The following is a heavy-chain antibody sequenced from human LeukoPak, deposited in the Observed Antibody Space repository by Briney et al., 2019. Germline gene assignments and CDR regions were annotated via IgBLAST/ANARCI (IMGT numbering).Heavy chain of an antibody. D-gene: IGHD6-13*01. V-gene: IGHV3-23*01. J-gene: IGHJ4*02. CDR3: AKTRPLDSSSWSHGDY. Sequence: GGSLSLSCAASGFTFSSYAMSWVRQAPGKGLEWVSAISGSGDSTYYGDSVKGRFTISRDNSKNTLYLQMNSLRAEDTTVYYCAKTRPLDSSSWSHGDYWGQGTLATVSS. CDR1: GFTFSSYA. CDR2: ISGSGDST.